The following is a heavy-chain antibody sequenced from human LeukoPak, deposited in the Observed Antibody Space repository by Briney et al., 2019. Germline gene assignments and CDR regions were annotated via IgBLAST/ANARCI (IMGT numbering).Heavy chain of an antibody. CDR2: ILHSGSG. D-gene: IGHD5-18*01. Sequence: SETLSLTCTVSGGSFSGTFFYWGWIRQPPGKGLEWIGSILHSGSGYYNPSLKSRVTISVDTSDNHFSLKLTSVTAADTAVYYCARPRPSWIQPTYYFDYWGQGTMVTVSS. CDR3: ARPRPSWIQPTYYFDY. J-gene: IGHJ4*02. V-gene: IGHV4-39*01. CDR1: GGSFSGTFFY.